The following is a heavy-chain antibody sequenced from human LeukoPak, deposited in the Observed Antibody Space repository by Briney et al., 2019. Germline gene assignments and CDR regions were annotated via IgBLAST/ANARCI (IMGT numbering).Heavy chain of an antibody. V-gene: IGHV3-30*04. CDR3: AREKEGYCSRTSCYLDYYYYYMDV. Sequence: GGSLRLSCAASGFTFSSYVMHWVRQAPGKGLEWVAIISYDGSNEYYADSVKGRFTISRDNSKNTLYLQMNSLRAADTAVCYCAREKEGYCSRTSCYLDYYYYYMDVWGKGTTVTISS. CDR1: GFTFSSYV. CDR2: ISYDGSNE. D-gene: IGHD2-2*01. J-gene: IGHJ6*03.